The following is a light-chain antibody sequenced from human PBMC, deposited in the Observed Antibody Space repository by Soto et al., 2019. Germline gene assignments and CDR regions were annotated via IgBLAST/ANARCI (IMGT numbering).Light chain of an antibody. CDR2: EVN. CDR3: TSYAGGNNV. J-gene: IGLJ1*01. CDR1: SSDVGGNTY. V-gene: IGLV2-8*01. Sequence: QSALTQPPSASGSPGQSVTISCTGTSSDVGGNTYASWYQQHPGKVPKLMVYEVNKRPSGVPDRFAGSKSGNTASLTVAGLQAEDEADYYCTSYAGGNNVFGTGTKVTVL.